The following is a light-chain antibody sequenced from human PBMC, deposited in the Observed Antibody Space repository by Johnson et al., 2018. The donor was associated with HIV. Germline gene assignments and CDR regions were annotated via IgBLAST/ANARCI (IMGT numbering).Light chain of an antibody. V-gene: IGLV1-51*02. Sequence: QSVLTQPPSVSAAPGQKVTISCSGSSSNIGNNYVTWYQQLPGTALKLLIYENNKRPSGFPDRFSGPKSGTSATLRIPRLLPRDDADYYCGTWDKSVSTGSVFGTGTKVTVL. CDR2: ENN. CDR1: SSNIGNNY. CDR3: GTWDKSVSTGSV. J-gene: IGLJ1*01.